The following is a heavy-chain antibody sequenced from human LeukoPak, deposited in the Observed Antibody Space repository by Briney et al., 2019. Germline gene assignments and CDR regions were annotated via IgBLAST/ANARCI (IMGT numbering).Heavy chain of an antibody. CDR3: ASATHLSVLGDY. V-gene: IGHV4-38-2*02. J-gene: IGHJ4*01. CDR2: FHHSGST. CDR1: SSFISGDYF. D-gene: IGHD5/OR15-5a*01. Sequence: ASETLSLTCSVSSSFISGDYFWTWIRQSPGKGLEWIGTFHHSGSTYYNPSLKSRVTILSDASKNHFSLNLRSVTAADTAVYYCASATHLSVLGDYWGHGTLVTVSS.